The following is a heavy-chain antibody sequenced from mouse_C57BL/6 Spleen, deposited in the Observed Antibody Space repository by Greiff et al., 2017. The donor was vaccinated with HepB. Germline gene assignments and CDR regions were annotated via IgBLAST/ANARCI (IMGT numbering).Heavy chain of an antibody. J-gene: IGHJ4*01. V-gene: IGHV1-55*01. CDR1: GYTFTSYW. CDR2: IYPGSGST. Sequence: QVQLQQPGAELVKPGASVKMSCKASGYTFTSYWITWVKQRPGQGLEWIGDIYPGSGSTNYNEKFKSKATLTVATSSSTAYMKLSSLTSEDSAVYYGARGGIYDGYYKDAMDYWGQGTSVTVSS. D-gene: IGHD2-3*01. CDR3: ARGGIYDGYYKDAMDY.